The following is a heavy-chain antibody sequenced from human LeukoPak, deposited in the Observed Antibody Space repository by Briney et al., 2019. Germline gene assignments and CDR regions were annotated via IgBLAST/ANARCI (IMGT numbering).Heavy chain of an antibody. CDR2: IKQDGSEK. CDR1: GFTFSSYW. V-gene: IGHV3-7*01. CDR3: ARLVGYYYYYMDV. D-gene: IGHD3-10*01. J-gene: IGHJ6*03. Sequence: AGGSLRLSCAASGFTFSSYWMSWVRQAPGKGLEWVANIKQDGSEKYYVDSVKGRFTISRDNAKNSLYLQMNSLRAEDTAVYYCARLVGYYYYYMDVWGKGTTVTVSS.